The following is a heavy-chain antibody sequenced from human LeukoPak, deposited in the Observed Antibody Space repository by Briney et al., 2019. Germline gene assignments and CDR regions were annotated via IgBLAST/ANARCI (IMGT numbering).Heavy chain of an antibody. J-gene: IGHJ1*01. V-gene: IGHV4-38-2*02. CDR3: ARNVSSGFFND. D-gene: IGHD3-22*01. Sequence: SETLSLTCSVSGQSIFNSHCWGWIRQSPGKGLEWIGSIHHSGSRFESGSTHYNPSLRGRVTVSADTSKNQFSLTLTSVTAADTAVYFYARNVSSGFFNDWGQGTLVIVSS. CDR1: GQSIFNSHC. CDR2: IHHSGSRFESGST.